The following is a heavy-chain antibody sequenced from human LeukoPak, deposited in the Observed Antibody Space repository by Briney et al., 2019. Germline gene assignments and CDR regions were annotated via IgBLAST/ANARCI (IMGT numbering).Heavy chain of an antibody. V-gene: IGHV4-34*01. J-gene: IGHJ6*03. Sequence: PSETLSLTCAVSGGSFSGHYWNWIRQPPGKGLEWIGEINHGGSTNYNPSLKSRGTISVDTSQNQFSLRLSSVTAADTAVYYCARRVGRYFGERAYYYNYMDVWGKGTTVTISS. CDR3: ARRVGRYFGERAYYYNYMDV. CDR2: INHGGST. D-gene: IGHD3-10*01. CDR1: GGSFSGHY.